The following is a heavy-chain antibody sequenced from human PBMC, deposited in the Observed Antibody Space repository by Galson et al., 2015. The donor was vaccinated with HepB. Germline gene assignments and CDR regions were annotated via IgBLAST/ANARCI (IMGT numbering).Heavy chain of an antibody. Sequence: SLRLSCAASGFTFSSFGTHWVRQAPGKGLEWVAVISYDGSNEYYADSVKGRFTISRDNSKSTLYLQMNSLRPEDTAVYFCAKDPNPFSSTWHGYFDYWGQGTLVTVSS. D-gene: IGHD6-13*01. CDR2: ISYDGSNE. CDR1: GFTFSSFG. CDR3: AKDPNPFSSTWHGYFDY. V-gene: IGHV3-30*18. J-gene: IGHJ4*02.